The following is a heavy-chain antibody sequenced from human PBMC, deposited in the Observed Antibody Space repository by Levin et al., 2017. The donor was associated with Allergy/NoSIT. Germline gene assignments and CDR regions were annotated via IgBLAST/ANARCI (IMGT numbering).Heavy chain of an antibody. Sequence: ESGPTLVKPTQTLTLTCTFSGFSLNTFGVGVGWIRQPPGKALEWLGIIYWNDDKRFSPSAKNRLTLTKDTSKNQVVPRMIDVDPLDTGTYYCAHSLWYGYCSGSRCGRFDPWGQGTLVTVA. CDR2: IYWNDDK. V-gene: IGHV2-5*01. CDR1: GFSLNTFGVG. CDR3: AHSLWYGYCSGSRCGRFDP. J-gene: IGHJ5*02. D-gene: IGHD2-15*01.